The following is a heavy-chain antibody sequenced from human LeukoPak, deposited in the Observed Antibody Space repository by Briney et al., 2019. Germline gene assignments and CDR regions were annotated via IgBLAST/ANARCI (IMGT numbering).Heavy chain of an antibody. CDR2: ISASGGNT. V-gene: IGHV3-23*01. Sequence: PGGSLRLSCAASGFTFSSYAMSWVRQAPGKGLEWVSTISASGGNTLYADSVKGRFTISRHNSKNTLHLQMNSLRAEDTAVYYCAKDGRVEQQLYYFDYWGQGALVTVSS. J-gene: IGHJ4*02. D-gene: IGHD6-13*01. CDR1: GFTFSSYA. CDR3: AKDGRVEQQLYYFDY.